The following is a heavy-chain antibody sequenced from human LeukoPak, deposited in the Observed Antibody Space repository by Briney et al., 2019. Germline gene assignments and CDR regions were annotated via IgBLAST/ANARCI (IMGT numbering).Heavy chain of an antibody. CDR3: ARDAPLRLGELST. CDR2: INPSGGST. Sequence: ASVKVSCKASGYTFTSYYMHWVRQAPGQGLEWMGIINPSGGSTSYAQKFQGRVTMTRDTSTSTVYMELSSLRPEDTAVYYCARDAPLRLGELSTWGQGTLVTVSS. J-gene: IGHJ4*02. CDR1: GYTFTSYY. D-gene: IGHD3-16*02. V-gene: IGHV1-46*01.